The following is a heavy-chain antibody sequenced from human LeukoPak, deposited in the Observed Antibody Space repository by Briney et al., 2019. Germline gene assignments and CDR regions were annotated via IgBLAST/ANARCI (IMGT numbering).Heavy chain of an antibody. Sequence: GGSLRLSCAASGFTFSSSAMSWVRQAPGKGLEWVSAISGSGGSTYADSGKGRFTISRDKSKNTLFLQMNSLRAEDTAVYYCAKRKTSRGWYFDYWGQGTLVSVSS. D-gene: IGHD6-19*01. CDR3: AKRKTSRGWYFDY. J-gene: IGHJ4*02. CDR1: GFTFSSSA. CDR2: ISGSGGST. V-gene: IGHV3-23*01.